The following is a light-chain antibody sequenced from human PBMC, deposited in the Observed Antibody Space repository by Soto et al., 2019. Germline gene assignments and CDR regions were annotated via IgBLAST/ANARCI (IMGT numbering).Light chain of an antibody. J-gene: IGKJ5*01. Sequence: MTQSPATLSVSPGERVTLSCRASQSVSNSLAWYQQKPGQPPRLLIYDVSNRATGIPARFSGSGSGTDFTLTITSLEPEDFAVYFCHQRYNWPRVTFGQGTRLEIK. V-gene: IGKV3-11*01. CDR2: DVS. CDR1: QSVSNS. CDR3: HQRYNWPRVT.